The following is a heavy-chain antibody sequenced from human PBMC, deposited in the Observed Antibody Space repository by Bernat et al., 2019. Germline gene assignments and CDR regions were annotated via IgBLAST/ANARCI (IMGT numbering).Heavy chain of an antibody. CDR3: ARPTIYDSSGYYFDY. CDR1: GGSITSSSYY. J-gene: IGHJ4*02. Sequence: QLQLQESGPGLVKPSETLSLTCTVSGGSITSSSYYWGWIRQPPGKGLEWIGSIYYSGSTYYNPSLKSRVTISVDTSKNQFSLKLSSVTAADTAVYYGARPTIYDSSGYYFDYWGQGTLVTVSS. D-gene: IGHD3-22*01. V-gene: IGHV4-39*01. CDR2: IYYSGST.